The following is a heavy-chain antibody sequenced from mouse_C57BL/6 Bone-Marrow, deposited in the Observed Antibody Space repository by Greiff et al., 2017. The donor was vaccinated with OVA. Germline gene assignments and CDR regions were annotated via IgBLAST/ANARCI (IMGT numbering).Heavy chain of an antibody. J-gene: IGHJ1*03. V-gene: IGHV5-12*01. CDR1: GFTFSDYY. Sequence: VKLVESGGGLVQPGGSLKLSCAASGFTFSDYYMYWVRQTPEKRLEWVAYISNGGGSTYYPDTVKGRFTISRDNAKNTLYLQMSRLKSEDTAMYYCARRGFITTVVAPYFDVWGTGTTVTVSS. CDR2: ISNGGGST. CDR3: ARRGFITTVVAPYFDV. D-gene: IGHD1-1*01.